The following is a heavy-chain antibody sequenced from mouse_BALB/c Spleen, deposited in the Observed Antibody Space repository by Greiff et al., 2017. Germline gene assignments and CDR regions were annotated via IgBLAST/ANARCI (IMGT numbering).Heavy chain of an antibody. CDR3: ARRGYDYDQRVFDY. CDR2: ISYSGST. CDR1: GYSITSDYA. D-gene: IGHD2-4*01. J-gene: IGHJ2*01. V-gene: IGHV3-2*02. Sequence: DVKLQESGPGLVKPSQSLSLTCTVTGYSITSDYAWNWIRQFPGNKLEWMGYISYSGSTSYNPSLKSRISITRDTSKNQFFLQLNSVTTEDTATYYCARRGYDYDQRVFDYWGQGTTLTVSS.